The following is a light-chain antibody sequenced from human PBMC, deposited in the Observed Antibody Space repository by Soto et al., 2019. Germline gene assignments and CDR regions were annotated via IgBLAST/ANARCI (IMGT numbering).Light chain of an antibody. V-gene: IGLV2-23*01. Sequence: QSALTQPASVSGSPGQSITISCTGTSSDVGSYNLVSWYQQHPDKAPKLMIYEGSKRPSGVSNRFSGSKSGNTASLTISGLQAEDEADYYCCSYAGSSRVFGGGTKVTVL. CDR2: EGS. CDR3: CSYAGSSRV. J-gene: IGLJ3*02. CDR1: SSDVGSYNL.